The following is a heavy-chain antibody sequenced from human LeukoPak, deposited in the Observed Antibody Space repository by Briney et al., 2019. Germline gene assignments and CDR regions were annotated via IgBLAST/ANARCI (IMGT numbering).Heavy chain of an antibody. CDR3: ARENYYDSSGYHWGNDAFDI. CDR2: INPSGGST. V-gene: IGHV1-46*01. Sequence: ASVKVSCKASGYAFTSYYMHWVRQAPGQGLEWMGMINPSGGSTSYAQKFQGRVTMTTDTSTSTAYMELRSLRSDDTAVYYCARENYYDSSGYHWGNDAFDIWGQGTMVTVSS. J-gene: IGHJ3*02. CDR1: GYAFTSYY. D-gene: IGHD3-22*01.